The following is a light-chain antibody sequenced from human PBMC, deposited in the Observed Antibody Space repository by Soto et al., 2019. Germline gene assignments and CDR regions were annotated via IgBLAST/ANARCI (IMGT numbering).Light chain of an antibody. V-gene: IGKV1-5*01. CDR1: EDIDTS. CDR3: QHYDTFSWT. Sequence: DIHMPQSPSTLSVSLGDRITITCRASEDIDTSLAWFQQRPGKAPKVLIAGASGLMNGVPSTFSGSGPGTEFALTISSVQPDDFATYFCQHYDTFSWTFGQGTKVDIK. J-gene: IGKJ1*01. CDR2: GAS.